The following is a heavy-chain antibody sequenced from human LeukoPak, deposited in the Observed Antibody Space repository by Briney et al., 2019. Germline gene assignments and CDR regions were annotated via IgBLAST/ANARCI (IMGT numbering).Heavy chain of an antibody. V-gene: IGHV3-53*01. D-gene: IGHD3-22*01. CDR1: GFTVSSNY. Sequence: GGSLRLSCAASGFTVSSNYMSWVRQAPGKGLEWVSVIYSGGSAYYADSVEGRFTISRDNSKNTLYLQMNSLRAEDTAVYYCARATLYYYDSSGEVPYYFDYWGQGTLVTVSS. J-gene: IGHJ4*02. CDR2: IYSGGSA. CDR3: ARATLYYYDSSGEVPYYFDY.